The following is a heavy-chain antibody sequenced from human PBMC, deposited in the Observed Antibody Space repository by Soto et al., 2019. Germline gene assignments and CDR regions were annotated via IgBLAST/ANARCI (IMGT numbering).Heavy chain of an antibody. CDR3: ARDGRKQLWVEGLIAMDV. D-gene: IGHD5-18*01. CDR1: AYTFTSCG. J-gene: IGHJ6*02. V-gene: IGHV1-18*01. CDR2: ISGYNGQT. Sequence: ASVKVSCKASAYTFTSCGISWVRQAPGQGLEWMGWISGYNGQTNYAQKFRGRVSISTDTSTSTAYMELRSLRSDDTAMYYCARDGRKQLWVEGLIAMDVWGQGTAVTV.